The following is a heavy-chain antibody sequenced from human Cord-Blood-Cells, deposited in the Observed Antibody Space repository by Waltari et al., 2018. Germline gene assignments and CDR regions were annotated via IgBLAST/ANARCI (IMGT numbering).Heavy chain of an antibody. CDR3: ARGHGELLSSTSCFDY. CDR2: INHKEST. V-gene: IGHV4-34*01. Sequence: QVQLQQWGAGLLKPSETLSLTCAVYGGSFSGYYWSWIRQPPGKGLEWIGEINHKESTNSNPSLKSRVTISVDTSKNQFSLKLSSVTAADTAVYYCARGHGELLSSTSCFDYWGQGTLVTVSS. D-gene: IGHD2-2*01. J-gene: IGHJ4*02. CDR1: GGSFSGYY.